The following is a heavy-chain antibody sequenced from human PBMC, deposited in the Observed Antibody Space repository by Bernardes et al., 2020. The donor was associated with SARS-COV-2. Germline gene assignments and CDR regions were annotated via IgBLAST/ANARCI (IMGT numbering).Heavy chain of an antibody. J-gene: IGHJ4*02. Sequence: ASVNVSCKASGYTFTSYYLVWVRPPFGHGLEYLGWMNANSGDTRYAQKFQDRVSMTRSTSLSTAYMELNSLTSDDAAVYYCARGTAGDFWGQGTLVTVSS. CDR2: MNANSGDT. CDR1: GYTFTSYY. V-gene: IGHV1-8*01. CDR3: ARGTAGDF. D-gene: IGHD3-10*01.